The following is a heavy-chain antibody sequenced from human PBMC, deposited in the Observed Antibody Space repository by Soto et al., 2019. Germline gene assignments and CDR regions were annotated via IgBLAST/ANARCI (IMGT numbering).Heavy chain of an antibody. D-gene: IGHD5-12*01. CDR2: NNPNSGGT. CDR3: ARVRSRYDFFDD. J-gene: IGHJ4*02. V-gene: IGHV1-2*04. Sequence: ASVKVSCKASGYTFTGHYMHWVRQAPGQGLEWMGWNNPNSGGTNYAQKFQGWVTMTRDTSISTAYMELSRLRSDDTAVYYCARVRSRYDFFDDWGQGTLVTVSS. CDR1: GYTFTGHY.